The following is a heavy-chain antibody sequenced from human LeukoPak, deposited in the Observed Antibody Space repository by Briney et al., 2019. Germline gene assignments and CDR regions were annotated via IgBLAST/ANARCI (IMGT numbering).Heavy chain of an antibody. CDR2: ISAYNGNT. Sequence: ASVTVSCKASGYTFTSYGISWVRQAPGQGLEWMGWISAYNGNTNYAQKLQGRVTMTTDTSTSTAYMELSSLRAEDTAVYFCARGRGVYCSGGSCYTRNYYMDVWGKGTTVTISS. CDR1: GYTFTSYG. J-gene: IGHJ6*03. D-gene: IGHD2-15*01. CDR3: ARGRGVYCSGGSCYTRNYYMDV. V-gene: IGHV1-18*01.